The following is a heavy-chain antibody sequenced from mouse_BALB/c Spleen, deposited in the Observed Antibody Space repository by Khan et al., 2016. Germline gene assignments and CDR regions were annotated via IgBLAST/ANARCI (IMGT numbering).Heavy chain of an antibody. CDR3: SSDYDGSAY. V-gene: IGHV2-6-7*01. CDR1: GFSLTGYG. J-gene: IGHJ3*01. CDR2: IWGDGRT. Sequence: QVQLKESGPGLVAPSQSLSITCTVSGFSLTGYGVNWVRQPPGKGLEWLGKIWGDGRTDYNSVLKSRVSIIKDNSKSQVFLKMNSLQTEDTANYYCSSDYDGSAYWGQGTLVIVSA. D-gene: IGHD2-12*01.